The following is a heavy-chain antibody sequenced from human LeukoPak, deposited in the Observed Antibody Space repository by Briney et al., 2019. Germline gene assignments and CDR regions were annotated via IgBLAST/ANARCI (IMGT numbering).Heavy chain of an antibody. D-gene: IGHD1-26*01. CDR2: ISVSSTT. V-gene: IGHV3-23*01. CDR1: GFTFSSNA. J-gene: IGHJ4*02. Sequence: PGGSLRLSCAAAGFTFSSNALSWVRQAPGEGLDWVSSISVSSTTYYLDSVKGRFTISRDNSKNALYLQMNSLRAEDTALYYCAKDRGGATPRFDYWGQGTLVTVSS. CDR3: AKDRGGATPRFDY.